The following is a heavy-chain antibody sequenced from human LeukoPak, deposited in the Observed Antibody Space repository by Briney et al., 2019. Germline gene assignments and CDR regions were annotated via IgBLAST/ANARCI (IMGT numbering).Heavy chain of an antibody. CDR3: ARSAYPGAFDV. CDR2: IKSDGSKK. D-gene: IGHD2-21*01. Sequence: GGSLRLSCAASGFTFSSYWMTWVRQAPGKGLEWLANIKSDGSKKDYVDSMKGRFTISRDNARNSLYLQMYSLRAEDTAVYYCARSAYPGAFDVWGQGTMVTVSS. V-gene: IGHV3-7*01. CDR1: GFTFSSYW. J-gene: IGHJ3*01.